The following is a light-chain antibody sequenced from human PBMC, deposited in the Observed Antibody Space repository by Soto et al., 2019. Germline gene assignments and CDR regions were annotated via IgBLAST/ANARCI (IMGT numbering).Light chain of an antibody. CDR3: SSYTSSSTPYV. V-gene: IGLV2-14*01. J-gene: IGLJ1*01. CDR2: EVS. CDR1: SSDVGGYNY. Sequence: QSVLTQPASVSGSPGQSITISCTGTSSDVGGYNYVSWYQQHPGKAPKLMIYEVSNRPSGVSNRFSGSKSGNTASLTISGLQAEDEAEYYCSSYTSSSTPYVFGTGTKGTVL.